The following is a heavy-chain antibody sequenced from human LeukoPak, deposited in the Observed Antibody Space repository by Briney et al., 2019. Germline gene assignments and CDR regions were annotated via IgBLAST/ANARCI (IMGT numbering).Heavy chain of an antibody. D-gene: IGHD2-21*02. J-gene: IGHJ4*02. CDR3: ARAPYSTYCGGDCYLGGMEEYYFDY. Sequence: PGGSLRLSCAASGFTFSSYAMHWVRQAPGKGLEWVAVISYDGSNKYYADSVKGRFTISRDNSKNTLYLQMNSLRAEDTAVYYCARAPYSTYCGGDCYLGGMEEYYFDYWGQGTLVTVSS. CDR2: ISYDGSNK. CDR1: GFTFSSYA. V-gene: IGHV3-30*04.